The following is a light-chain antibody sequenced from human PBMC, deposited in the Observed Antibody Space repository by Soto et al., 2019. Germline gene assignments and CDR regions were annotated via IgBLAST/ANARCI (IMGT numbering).Light chain of an antibody. CDR1: SSDVGGYNS. CDR3: CSYTSSSTDV. V-gene: IGLV2-14*03. CDR2: DVN. J-gene: IGLJ1*01. Sequence: QSALTQPASVSGSPGQSITISCTGTSSDVGGYNSVSWYQQHPGKAPKFMIYDVNNRPSGVSNRFSGSKSGNTASLTISGLQAEDEADYYCCSYTSSSTDVFGTGTKLTVL.